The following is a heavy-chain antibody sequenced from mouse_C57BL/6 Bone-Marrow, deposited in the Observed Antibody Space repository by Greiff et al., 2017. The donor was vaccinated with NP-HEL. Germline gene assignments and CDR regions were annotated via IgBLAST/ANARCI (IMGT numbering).Heavy chain of an antibody. D-gene: IGHD2-3*01. J-gene: IGHJ2*01. CDR3: ARGGGYYYFDY. Sequence: QVQLQQSGAELVRPGTSVKVSCKASGYAFTNSLIEWVKQRPGQGLEWIGVVNPGRGGTNYNEKFKGKATLTADKSSSTAYMQLSSLTSEDAAVYFCARGGGYYYFDYWGQGTTLTVSS. V-gene: IGHV1-54*01. CDR1: GYAFTNSL. CDR2: VNPGRGGT.